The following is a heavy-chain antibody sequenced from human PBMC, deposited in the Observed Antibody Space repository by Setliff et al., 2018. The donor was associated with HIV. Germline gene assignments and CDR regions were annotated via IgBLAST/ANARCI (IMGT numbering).Heavy chain of an antibody. CDR2: IYYSGST. J-gene: IGHJ4*02. D-gene: IGHD3-9*01. V-gene: IGHV4-39*01. Sequence: NPSETLSLTCTVSGASISSYYWTWIRQPPGKGLEWIGSIYYSGSTYYDPSLKSRVTISLDTSKNQFFLKLSSVTAPDTAIYYCARQTWEYYDTLTGYYRSPKNFDSWGQGTLVTVSS. CDR1: GASISSYY. CDR3: ARQTWEYYDTLTGYYRSPKNFDS.